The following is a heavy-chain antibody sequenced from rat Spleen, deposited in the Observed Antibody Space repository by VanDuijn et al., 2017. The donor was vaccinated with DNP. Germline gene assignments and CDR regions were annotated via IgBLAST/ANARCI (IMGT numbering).Heavy chain of an antibody. Sequence: EVQLQESGPGLVKPSHSLSLTCSVTGFSITTNYWGWIRKFPGNKMEWIGHISYSGSSGYNPSLKSRISITRDTSKNQFFLQLNSVTTEDTATYYCARFGPDLDYWGQGVMVTVSS. V-gene: IGHV3-1*01. CDR1: GFSITTNY. CDR3: ARFGPDLDY. D-gene: IGHD3-1*01. CDR2: ISYSGSS. J-gene: IGHJ2*01.